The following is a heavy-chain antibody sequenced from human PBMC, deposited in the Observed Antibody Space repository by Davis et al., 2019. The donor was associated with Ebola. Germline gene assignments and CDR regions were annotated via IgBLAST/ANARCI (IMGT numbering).Heavy chain of an antibody. V-gene: IGHV3-30*04. CDR3: ARDRRYSSSWYFGMDV. CDR2: ISYDGSNK. CDR1: GFTFSSYA. D-gene: IGHD6-13*01. J-gene: IGHJ6*02. Sequence: GESLKISCAASGFTFSSYAMHWVRQAPGKGLEWVAVISYDGSNKYYADSVKGRFTISRDNSKNTLYLQMNSLRAEDTAVYYCARDRRYSSSWYFGMDVWGQGTTVTVSS.